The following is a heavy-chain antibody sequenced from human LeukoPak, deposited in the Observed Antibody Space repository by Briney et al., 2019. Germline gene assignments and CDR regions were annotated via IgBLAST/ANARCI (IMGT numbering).Heavy chain of an antibody. J-gene: IGHJ4*02. CDR3: ARERGRFGESTSYYFDY. CDR1: GGSISSYY. D-gene: IGHD3-10*01. CDR2: IYYSGST. V-gene: IGHV4-59*01. Sequence: SETLSLTCTVSGGSISSYYWSWIRQPSGKGLEWIGYIYYSGSTNYNPSLKSRVTISVDTSKNQFSLKLSSVTAADTAVYYCARERGRFGESTSYYFDYWGQGTLVTVSS.